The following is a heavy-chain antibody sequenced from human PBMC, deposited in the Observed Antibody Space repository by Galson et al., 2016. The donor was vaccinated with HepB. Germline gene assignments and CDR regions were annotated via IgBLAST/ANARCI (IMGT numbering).Heavy chain of an antibody. CDR2: IFPSDSDT. J-gene: IGHJ5*02. CDR3: ARFDVDTVMGRPFDP. CDR1: GYSFDNYW. V-gene: IGHV5-51*01. D-gene: IGHD5-18*01. Sequence: QSGAEVKKPGESMKISCKTSGYSFDNYWISWVRQMPGKGLEWLGIIFPSDSDTRYSPSFQGQVTISADRSVRTAYLQWNNLKASDTAMYYCARFDVDTVMGRPFDPWGQGTLVIVSS.